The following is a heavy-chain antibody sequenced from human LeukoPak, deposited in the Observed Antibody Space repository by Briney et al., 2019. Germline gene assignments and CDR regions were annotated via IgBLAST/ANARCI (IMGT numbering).Heavy chain of an antibody. CDR2: ISDDGNRK. CDR1: GFTFSNYY. CDR3: VKDMSGYWTFDY. V-gene: IGHV3-30*18. Sequence: GGSLRLSCAASGFTFSNYYMHWGRQAPGKGLEWVAVISDDGNRKYYADSVQGRFTISRDNSKNTLYLQMNSLRAEDTAVYFCVKDMSGYWTFDYWGQGTLVTVSS. J-gene: IGHJ4*02. D-gene: IGHD1-1*01.